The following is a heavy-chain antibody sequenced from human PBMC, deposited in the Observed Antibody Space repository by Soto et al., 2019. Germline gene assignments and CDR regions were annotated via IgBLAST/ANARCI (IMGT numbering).Heavy chain of an antibody. CDR3: ARESGGTGLDV. D-gene: IGHD1-1*01. CDR1: GFTFSAFE. J-gene: IGHJ6*02. CDR2: IYNSGSTM. Sequence: GGSLRLSCAASGFTFSAFELNWVRQAPGKGLEWLSYIYNSGSTMTYADSVKGRFAISRDNAKNSLYLQMYSLRAEDTAVYYCARESGGTGLDVWGQGATVTVSS. V-gene: IGHV3-48*03.